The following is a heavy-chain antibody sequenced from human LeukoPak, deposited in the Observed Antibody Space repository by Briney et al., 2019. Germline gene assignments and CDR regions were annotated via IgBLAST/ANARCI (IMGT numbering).Heavy chain of an antibody. CDR2: INHSGST. J-gene: IGHJ6*02. V-gene: IGHV4-34*01. CDR3: ARTFSDSAATLPLDV. CDR1: GGSFSGYY. Sequence: SETLSLTCAVYGGSFSGYYWSWIRQPPGKGVEWIGEINHSGSTNYNPSLKSRATISLDTSKNQFSLKLGSVTAADTAVYFCARTFSDSAATLPLDVWGQGTTVTVSS. D-gene: IGHD3-3*02.